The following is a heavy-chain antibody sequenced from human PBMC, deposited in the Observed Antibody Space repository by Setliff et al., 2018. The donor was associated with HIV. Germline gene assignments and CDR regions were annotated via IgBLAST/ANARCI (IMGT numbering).Heavy chain of an antibody. J-gene: IGHJ5*02. Sequence: LSLTCAASGFTFNIYAMSWVRQAPGKGLEWVSAISGGTTYYADSVKGRFTISRDNSKNTLFLQMNSLRAEDTAVYYCAKDQTAMGGNWFDPWGQGTLVTVSS. D-gene: IGHD6-19*01. CDR3: AKDQTAMGGNWFDP. CDR1: GFTFNIYA. CDR2: ISGGTT. V-gene: IGHV3-23*01.